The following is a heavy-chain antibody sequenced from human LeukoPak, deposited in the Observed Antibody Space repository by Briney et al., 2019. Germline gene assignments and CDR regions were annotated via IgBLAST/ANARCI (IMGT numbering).Heavy chain of an antibody. CDR1: GFTVSSNY. J-gene: IGHJ4*02. D-gene: IGHD6-6*01. Sequence: PGGSLRLSCAASGFTVSSNYMSWVRQAPGKGLEWVSVIYSGGSTYYADSVKGRFTISRDNSKNTLYLQMNSLRAEDTAVYYCAREHSSSPGLIDYWGQGTLVTVSS. CDR2: IYSGGST. V-gene: IGHV3-66*01. CDR3: AREHSSSPGLIDY.